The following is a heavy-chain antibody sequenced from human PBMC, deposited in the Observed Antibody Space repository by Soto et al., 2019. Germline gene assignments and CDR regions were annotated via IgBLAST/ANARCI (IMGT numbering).Heavy chain of an antibody. CDR1: GFTFSSYA. CDR3: AKERSQDPATYSKRFVDC. V-gene: IGHV3-23*01. Sequence: EVQLLESGGGLAQPGGSLRLSCAASGFTFSSYAMNWVRQAPGKGLEWVSTISYSAGYTYYAESVKGRFTISRDNSKNTWCLQMNSLRAEDTAVYYCAKERSQDPATYSKRFVDCWGQGTLVTVSS. D-gene: IGHD2-15*01. CDR2: ISYSAGYT. J-gene: IGHJ4*02.